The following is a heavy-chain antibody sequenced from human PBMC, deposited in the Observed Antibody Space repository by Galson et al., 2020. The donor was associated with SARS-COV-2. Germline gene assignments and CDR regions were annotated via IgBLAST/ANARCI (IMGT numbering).Heavy chain of an antibody. CDR1: GYTFTSYA. CDR3: ARERQLPVVTGGATLYNWFDP. D-gene: IGHD2-21*01. Sequence: ASVKVSCKASGYTFTSYAMHWVRQDPGQRLEWMGWINAGNGNTKYSQKFQGRVTITRDTSASTAYMELSSLRSEDTAVYYCARERQLPVVTGGATLYNWFDPWGQGTLVTVSS. J-gene: IGHJ5*02. V-gene: IGHV1-3*01. CDR2: INAGNGNT.